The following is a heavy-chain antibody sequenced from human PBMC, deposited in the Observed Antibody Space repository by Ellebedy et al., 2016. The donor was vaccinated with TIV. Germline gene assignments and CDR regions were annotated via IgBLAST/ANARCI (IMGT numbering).Heavy chain of an antibody. V-gene: IGHV4-59*01. CDR3: ARGRSIHRY. CDR2: GHYSESS. Sequence: MPSETLPLTCTVSGVSITSFHWSWIRQPPGKGLEWIGYGHYSESSNYNPSLKSRVTISVDTSKNQFSLKLTSVTAADTAVYYCARGRSIHRYWGQGTLVTVSS. D-gene: IGHD6-6*01. CDR1: GVSITSFH. J-gene: IGHJ4*02.